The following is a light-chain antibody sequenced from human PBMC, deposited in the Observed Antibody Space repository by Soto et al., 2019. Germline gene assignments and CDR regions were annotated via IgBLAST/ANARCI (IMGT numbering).Light chain of an antibody. Sequence: QSVLAQPASVSGSPGQLITISCTGTSSDIGGFDFVAWYQQQPGKAPKLLIYEVRNRPSGVSHRFSGSKSGDTASLTIFGLQAEDEGDYYCSSYTSTSSYVFGTGTKLTVL. J-gene: IGLJ1*01. CDR2: EVR. V-gene: IGLV2-14*01. CDR1: SSDIGGFDF. CDR3: SSYTSTSSYV.